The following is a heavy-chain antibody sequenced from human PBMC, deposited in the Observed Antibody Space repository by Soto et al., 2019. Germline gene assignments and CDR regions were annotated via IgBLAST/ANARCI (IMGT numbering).Heavy chain of an antibody. J-gene: IGHJ3*01. Sequence: GGSLRLSCAASGFTFSSYSMNWVRQAPGKGLEWDSSISSSSSYIYYADSVKGRFTISRDNSKNTLYLQMNSLRAEDPAVYYCARDLGATNALNLWGQGTLV. V-gene: IGHV3-21*04. CDR1: GFTFSSYS. CDR2: ISSSSSYI. D-gene: IGHD1-26*01. CDR3: ARDLGATNALNL.